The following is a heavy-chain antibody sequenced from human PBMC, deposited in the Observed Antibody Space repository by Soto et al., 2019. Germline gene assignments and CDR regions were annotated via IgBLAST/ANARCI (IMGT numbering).Heavy chain of an antibody. Sequence: EVQLVESGGGLVQPGGSLRLSCAASGITLSGNSMNWVRQAPGKGLEGVSVSYSDGTTYYADSVKGRFTISRDNSRNTLFLQTNALRGEDTAVYYCAREREGVLDYWGQGTLVTVSS. V-gene: IGHV3-66*01. J-gene: IGHJ4*02. CDR1: GITLSGNS. CDR2: SYSDGTT. CDR3: AREREGVLDY.